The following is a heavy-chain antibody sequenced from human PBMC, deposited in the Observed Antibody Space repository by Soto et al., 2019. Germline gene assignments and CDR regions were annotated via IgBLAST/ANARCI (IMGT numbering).Heavy chain of an antibody. D-gene: IGHD4-17*01. CDR3: ARADGDYVSDFDY. J-gene: IGHJ4*02. Sequence: EVQLLESGGGLVQPGGSLRLSCAASGFTFSSYALNWVRQAPGKGLEWVSSIGGSGSSTYYADSVKGLFTISRDNSKNSLYLQMTSLSAEDTAEYYCARADGDYVSDFDYWGQGTLVTVSS. CDR2: IGGSGSST. V-gene: IGHV3-23*01. CDR1: GFTFSSYA.